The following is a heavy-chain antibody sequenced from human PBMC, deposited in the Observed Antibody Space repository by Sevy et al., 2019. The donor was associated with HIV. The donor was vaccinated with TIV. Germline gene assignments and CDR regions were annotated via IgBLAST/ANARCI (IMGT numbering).Heavy chain of an antibody. V-gene: IGHV3-15*01. CDR3: TTVSRQPYGSGSPPFDY. D-gene: IGHD3-10*01. CDR2: IKSKTDCGTT. J-gene: IGHJ4*02. Sequence: GGSLRLSCAASGFTFSNARMSWVRQAPGKGLEWVGRIKSKTDCGTTDYAAPVKGRFTISRDDSKNTLYLQMNSLKTEDTAVYYCTTVSRQPYGSGSPPFDYWGQGTLVTVSS. CDR1: GFTFSNAR.